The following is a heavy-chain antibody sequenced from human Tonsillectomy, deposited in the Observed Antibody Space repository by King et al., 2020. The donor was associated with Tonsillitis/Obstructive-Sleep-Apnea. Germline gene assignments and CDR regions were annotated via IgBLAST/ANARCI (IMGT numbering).Heavy chain of an antibody. CDR1: GFTFSNYA. D-gene: IGHD3-22*01. V-gene: IGHV3-23*04. Sequence: VQLVESGGGLVQPGGSLRFSCAASGFTFSNYAMTWVRQAPGKGLDWVSVIGGSGGTTYYADSVKGRFTLSRDNSKNTLYLQMNSLRAEDTAVYYCAKDAGSSGYCPSNYYDMEVWGKGATVTVSS. CDR2: IGGSGGTT. CDR3: AKDAGSSGYCPSNYYDMEV. J-gene: IGHJ6*03.